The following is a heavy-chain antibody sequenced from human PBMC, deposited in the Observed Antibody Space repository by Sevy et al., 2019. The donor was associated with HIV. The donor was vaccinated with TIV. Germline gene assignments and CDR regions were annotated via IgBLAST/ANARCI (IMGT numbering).Heavy chain of an antibody. CDR3: ARGHDSYYYVLDV. CDR2: IHYNGRN. V-gene: IGHV4-31*03. J-gene: IGHJ6*02. Sequence: SETLSLTCTVSGGSMYSAGYYWSWIRRPPGRGLEWIGYIHYNGRNFYNPSLKSRVVISVDTSKNQFSLNVTSVTAADTAAYYCARGHDSYYYVLDVWGQGTTVTVSS. CDR1: GGSMYSAGYY.